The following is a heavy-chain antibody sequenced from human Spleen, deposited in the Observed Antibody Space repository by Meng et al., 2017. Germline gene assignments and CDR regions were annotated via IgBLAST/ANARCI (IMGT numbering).Heavy chain of an antibody. CDR2: TRNKANSFST. J-gene: IGHJ4*02. Sequence: EMQLVESGGGLVLPGGSLRLCCAASGFTCSDHYMDWVRRAPGKGLEWVGRTRNKANSFSTKYAASVEGRFTLSRNDSKNSEYLQMNSLTTEDTAVYYCATSDSGSRFDYWGQGTLVTVSS. D-gene: IGHD6-19*01. CDR1: GFTCSDHY. V-gene: IGHV3-72*01. CDR3: ATSDSGSRFDY.